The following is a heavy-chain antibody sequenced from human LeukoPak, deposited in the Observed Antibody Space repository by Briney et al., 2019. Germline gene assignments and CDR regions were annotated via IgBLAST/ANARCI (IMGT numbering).Heavy chain of an antibody. CDR3: VRGALRKLWTLGVD. D-gene: IGHD3-16*01. V-gene: IGHV3-30*04. Sequence: GGSLRLSCVASGFTFNNYGMHWVRQAPGKGLEWVSLISHDGTNEDYSDSVEGRFTISRDNSKKTVYLQMDSLRSEDTAVYYCVRGALRKLWTLGVDWGQGALVIVSS. CDR2: ISHDGTNE. J-gene: IGHJ4*02. CDR1: GFTFNNYG.